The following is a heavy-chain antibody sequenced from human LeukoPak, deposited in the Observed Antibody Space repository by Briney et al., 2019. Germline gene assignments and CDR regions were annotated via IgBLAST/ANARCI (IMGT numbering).Heavy chain of an antibody. Sequence: GGSLRLSCAASGFTFSSYAMSWVRQAPGKGLEWVSAIRGSGGSTYYADSVKGRFTISRDNSKNTLYLQMNSLRAEDTAVYYCAKALSITIFGVVIDPEFDYWGQGTLVTVSS. CDR1: GFTFSSYA. CDR3: AKALSITIFGVVIDPEFDY. J-gene: IGHJ4*02. V-gene: IGHV3-23*01. D-gene: IGHD3-3*01. CDR2: IRGSGGST.